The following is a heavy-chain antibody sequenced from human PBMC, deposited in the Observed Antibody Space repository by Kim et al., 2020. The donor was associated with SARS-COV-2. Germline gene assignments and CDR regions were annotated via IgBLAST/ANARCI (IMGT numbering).Heavy chain of an antibody. CDR3: AKDASYYDILTGYYWGNFDY. V-gene: IGHV3-23*01. Sequence: GGSLRLSCAASGFTFSSYAMSWVRQAPGKGLEWVSAISGSGGSTYYADSVKGRFTISRDNSKNTLYLQMNSLRAEDTAVYYCAKDASYYDILTGYYWGNFDYWGQGTLVTVSS. CDR1: GFTFSSYA. J-gene: IGHJ4*02. D-gene: IGHD3-9*01. CDR2: ISGSGGST.